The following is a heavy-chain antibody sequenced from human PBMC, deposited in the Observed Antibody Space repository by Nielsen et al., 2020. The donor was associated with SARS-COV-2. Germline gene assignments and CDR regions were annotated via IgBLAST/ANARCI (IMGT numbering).Heavy chain of an antibody. D-gene: IGHD3-22*01. CDR2: ISGSGGST. J-gene: IGHJ6*02. CDR3: ARGRSGSYYYDSSGYSPPTYGMDV. CDR1: GFTFSSYA. Sequence: GESLKISCAASGFTFSSYAMSWVRQAPGKGLEWVSAISGSGGSTYYADSVKGRFTISRDNSKNTLYLQMNSLRAEDTAVYYCARGRSGSYYYDSSGYSPPTYGMDVWGQGTTVTVSS. V-gene: IGHV3-23*01.